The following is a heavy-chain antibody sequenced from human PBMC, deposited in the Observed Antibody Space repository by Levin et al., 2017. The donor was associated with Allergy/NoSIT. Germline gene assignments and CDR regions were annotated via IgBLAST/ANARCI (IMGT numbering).Heavy chain of an antibody. CDR2: INSDGSST. D-gene: IGHD2-15*01. Sequence: GGSLRLSCAASGFTFSSYWMHWVRQAPGKGLVWVSRINSDGSSTSYADSVKGRFTISRDNAKNTLYLQMNSLRAEDTAVYYCARGRFDVVVVAATGGGFDYWGQGTLVTVSS. CDR3: ARGRFDVVVVAATGGGFDY. CDR1: GFTFSSYW. J-gene: IGHJ4*02. V-gene: IGHV3-74*01.